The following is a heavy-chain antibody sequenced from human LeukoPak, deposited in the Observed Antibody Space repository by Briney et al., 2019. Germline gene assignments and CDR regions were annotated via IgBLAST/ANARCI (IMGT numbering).Heavy chain of an antibody. Sequence: SETLSLTCAVSGDSIDSSIWWSWVRQPPGKGLEWIGEIYHGGSTNYNPSLKSRVTISIDKSKNHPSLKLSSVTAADTAVYYCARVTGYMTEDYFDYWGQGTLITVSS. V-gene: IGHV4-4*02. J-gene: IGHJ4*02. CDR3: ARVTGYMTEDYFDY. D-gene: IGHD6-13*01. CDR2: IYHGGST. CDR1: GDSIDSSIW.